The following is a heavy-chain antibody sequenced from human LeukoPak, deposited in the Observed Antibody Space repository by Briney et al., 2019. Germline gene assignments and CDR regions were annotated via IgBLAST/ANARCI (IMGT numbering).Heavy chain of an antibody. Sequence: SETLSLTCTVSGGSISSSSYYWGWIRQPPGKGLEWIGSIYYSGSTYYNPSLKSRVTISVDTSKNQFSLKLSSVTAADTAVYYCARGDYFDYWGQGTLVTVSS. CDR2: IYYSGST. J-gene: IGHJ4*02. CDR3: ARGDYFDY. CDR1: GGSISSSSYY. V-gene: IGHV4-39*07.